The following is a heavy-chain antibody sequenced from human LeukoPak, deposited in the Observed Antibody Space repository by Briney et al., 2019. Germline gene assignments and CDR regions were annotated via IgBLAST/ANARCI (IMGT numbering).Heavy chain of an antibody. V-gene: IGHV4-39*01. CDR1: GGSISSSSYY. D-gene: IGHD6-19*01. CDR2: IYYSGST. J-gene: IGHJ4*02. CDR3: ASRPDTVAGLKFDY. Sequence: SETLSLTCTVSGGSISSSSYYWGWIRQPPGKGLEWIGCIYYSGSTCYNPSLKTRVTISVDTSKKQFPLKLSSVTAADTAVYYSASRPDTVAGLKFDYWGQGTLVTVSS.